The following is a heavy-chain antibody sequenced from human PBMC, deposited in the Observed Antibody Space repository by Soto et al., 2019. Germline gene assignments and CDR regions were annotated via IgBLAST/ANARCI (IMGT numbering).Heavy chain of an antibody. CDR3: ARGRDQPPVGLYFDS. CDR1: GDAFTNYI. D-gene: IGHD1-26*01. J-gene: IGHJ4*02. V-gene: IGHV1-69*01. Sequence: QVQLVQSGAEVKKPGSSVKVSCKASGDAFTNYIFDWVRQAPGQGLEWMGGIIPMFGTPKYAQTFQDRVTISADVSTGTADLELTSLRFADTAVYYCARGRDQPPVGLYFDSWGEGTRVTVSS. CDR2: IIPMFGTP.